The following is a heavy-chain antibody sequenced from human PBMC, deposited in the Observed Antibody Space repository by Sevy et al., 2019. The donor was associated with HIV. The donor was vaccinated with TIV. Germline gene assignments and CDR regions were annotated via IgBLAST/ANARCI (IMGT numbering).Heavy chain of an antibody. V-gene: IGHV3-30*18. CDR2: ISYDGTNQ. J-gene: IGHJ4*02. CDR1: GISFNNYG. Sequence: GGSLRLSCAASGISFNNYGMHWVRRAPGKGLERLAVISYDGTNQYYADSVKGRFTISRDDSKNTLFLQMNSLRAEDTAVYFCAKWSELPSSPFDYWCQGTLVTVSS. CDR3: AKWSELPSSPFDY. D-gene: IGHD1-26*01.